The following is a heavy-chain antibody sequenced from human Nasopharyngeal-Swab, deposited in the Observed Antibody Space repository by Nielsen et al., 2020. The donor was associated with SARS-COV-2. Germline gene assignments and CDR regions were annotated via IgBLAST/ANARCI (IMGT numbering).Heavy chain of an antibody. V-gene: IGHV3-11*04. CDR3: ASGGYDFWSGYPSDY. CDR2: ISTTGSSK. D-gene: IGHD3-3*01. CDR1: GFTFSDYC. J-gene: IGHJ4*02. Sequence: GGSLRLSCAASGFTFSDYCMSWIRQAPGKGLEWVSHISTTGSSKYYADSLKGRFTISRDNDKNSLYLRMNSLRADDTAVYYCASGGYDFWSGYPSDYWGLGTLVTVSS.